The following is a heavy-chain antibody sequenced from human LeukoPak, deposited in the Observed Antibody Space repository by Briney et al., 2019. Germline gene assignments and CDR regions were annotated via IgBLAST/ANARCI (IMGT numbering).Heavy chain of an antibody. CDR2: MNPNSGNT. D-gene: IGHD2-2*01. V-gene: IGHV1-8*01. CDR1: GYTFTSYD. CDR3: AREDRLIDCSSTSCQGYYYYYMDV. Sequence: ASVKVSCKASGYTFTSYDINWVRQATGQGLEWMGWMNPNSGNTDYAQKFQGRDTMTRNTSISTAYMELSSLRSEDTAVYYCAREDRLIDCSSTSCQGYYYYYMDVWGKGTTVTVSS. J-gene: IGHJ6*03.